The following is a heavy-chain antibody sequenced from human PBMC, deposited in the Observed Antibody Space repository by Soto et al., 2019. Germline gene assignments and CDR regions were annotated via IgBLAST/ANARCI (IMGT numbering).Heavy chain of an antibody. CDR3: ARDLSDILTGSVGDAFDI. CDR1: GFTFSSYG. D-gene: IGHD3-9*01. CDR2: IWYDGSNK. V-gene: IGHV3-33*01. J-gene: IGHJ3*02. Sequence: QVQLVESGGGVVQPGRSLRLSCAASGFTFSSYGMHWVRQAPGKGLEWVAVIWYDGSNKYYADSVKGRFTISRDNSKNTLYLQMNSLRAEDTAVYYCARDLSDILTGSVGDAFDIWGQGTMVTVSS.